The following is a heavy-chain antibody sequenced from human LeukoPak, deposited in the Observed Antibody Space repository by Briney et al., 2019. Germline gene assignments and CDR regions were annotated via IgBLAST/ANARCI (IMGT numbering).Heavy chain of an antibody. V-gene: IGHV4-34*01. CDR3: ARPSPPLVT. CDR1: GGSFSGYY. J-gene: IGHJ3*01. D-gene: IGHD2/OR15-2a*01. CDR2: INHRGST. Sequence: KPSETLSLTCAVYGGSFSGYYLSWVRQPPGKGLEWVGEINHRGSTNYSPSLKSRVTISVDTSKNQFSLKLNSVTAADTAVYYCARPSPPLVTWGQGTMVTVSS.